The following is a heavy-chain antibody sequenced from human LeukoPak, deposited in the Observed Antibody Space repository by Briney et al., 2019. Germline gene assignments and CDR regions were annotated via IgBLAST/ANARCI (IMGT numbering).Heavy chain of an antibody. V-gene: IGHV3-33*05. CDR3: ARDHSPKWGSGERYFDF. CDR1: GFNFNTYG. D-gene: IGHD7-27*01. CDR2: MKYDGSDV. J-gene: IGHJ4*02. Sequence: PGRSLRLSCAASGFNFNTYGMHWVRQAPGKGLEWVAVMKYDGSDVYYGDSVKGRFTISRDNSKNTPYLQMNSLRAEDTAVYYCARDHSPKWGSGERYFDFWGQGTLVTVSS.